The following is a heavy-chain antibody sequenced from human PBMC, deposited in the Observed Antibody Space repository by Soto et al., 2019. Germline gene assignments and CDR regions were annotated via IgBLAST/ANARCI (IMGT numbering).Heavy chain of an antibody. J-gene: IGHJ4*02. Sequence: SETLCLTCTVSGGSISSYYWSWIRQPPGKGLEWIGYIYYSGSTNYNPSLKSRVTISVDTSKNQFSLKLSSVTAADTAVYYCARALELELDYWGQGTLVTVSS. CDR1: GGSISSYY. D-gene: IGHD1-7*01. CDR3: ARALELELDY. V-gene: IGHV4-59*08. CDR2: IYYSGST.